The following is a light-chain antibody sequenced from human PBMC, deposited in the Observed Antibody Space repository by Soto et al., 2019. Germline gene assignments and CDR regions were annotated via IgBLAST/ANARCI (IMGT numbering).Light chain of an antibody. CDR2: GNS. Sequence: QSVLTQPPSVSGAPGQGVTISCAGSNSNIGTTYDIHWYKQLPGTAPKLLIFGNSHRPSGVPARFSGSKSGTSASLAITGLQAYDEADYYCQSYDTSLSAVVFGGGTKLTVL. J-gene: IGLJ2*01. CDR3: QSYDTSLSAVV. CDR1: NSNIGTTYD. V-gene: IGLV1-40*01.